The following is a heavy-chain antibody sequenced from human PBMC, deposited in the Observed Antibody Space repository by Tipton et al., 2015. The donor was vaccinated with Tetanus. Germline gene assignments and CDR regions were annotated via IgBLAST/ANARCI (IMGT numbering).Heavy chain of an antibody. CDR2: IYYSGNT. Sequence: TLSLTCTVSGGSVSSGSYYWSWIRQPPGKGLEWIGYIYYSGNTNYNPSLKSRVTISVDTSKNQFSLKLSSVTAVDTAVYYCATRLGSHSGSYPYYFDYWGQGTLVTVSS. V-gene: IGHV4-61*01. D-gene: IGHD1-26*01. CDR1: GGSVSSGSYY. CDR3: ATRLGSHSGSYPYYFDY. J-gene: IGHJ4*02.